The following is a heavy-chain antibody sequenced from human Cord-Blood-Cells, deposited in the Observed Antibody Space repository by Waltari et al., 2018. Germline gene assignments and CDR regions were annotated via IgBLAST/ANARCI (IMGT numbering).Heavy chain of an antibody. CDR2: ISGSGGST. Sequence: EVQLLESGGGLVQPGGSLRLSCAASGFTFSSYAMSWVRQAPGKGLELVAAISGSGGSTDYADSVKGRCTISRDNSKNSLYLQMNSLRAEDTAVYYCAKGIAAAGANDYWGQGTLVTVSS. J-gene: IGHJ4*02. CDR1: GFTFSSYA. V-gene: IGHV3-23*01. D-gene: IGHD6-13*01. CDR3: AKGIAAAGANDY.